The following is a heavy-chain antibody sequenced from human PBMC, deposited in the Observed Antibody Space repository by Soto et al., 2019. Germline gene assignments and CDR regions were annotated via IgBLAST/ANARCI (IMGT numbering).Heavy chain of an antibody. CDR2: ISGSGGST. V-gene: IGHV3-23*01. Sequence: GGSLRLSCAASGFTFSSYAMSWVRQAPGKGLEWVSAISGSGGSTYYADSVKGRFTISRDNSKNTLYLQMNSLRAEDTAVYYCAKDPPPAGIAAARAGMDVWGQGTTVTVSS. J-gene: IGHJ6*02. CDR1: GFTFSSYA. D-gene: IGHD6-13*01. CDR3: AKDPPPAGIAAARAGMDV.